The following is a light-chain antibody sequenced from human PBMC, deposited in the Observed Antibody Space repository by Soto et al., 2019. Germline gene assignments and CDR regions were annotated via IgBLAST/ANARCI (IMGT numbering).Light chain of an antibody. CDR3: QQRSNWS. CDR1: QSVHNY. J-gene: IGKJ4*01. Sequence: EIVMTQSPATLSVSPGDRAALSCKASQSVHNYLAWYQQKPGQAPRLLIYDASNRATGIPARFSGSGSGTDFTLTISSLEPEDFAVYYCQQRSNWSFGGGTKVDI. CDR2: DAS. V-gene: IGKV3-11*01.